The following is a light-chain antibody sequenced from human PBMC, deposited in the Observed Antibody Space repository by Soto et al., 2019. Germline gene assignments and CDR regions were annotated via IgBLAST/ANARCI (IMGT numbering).Light chain of an antibody. CDR3: SSSPV. J-gene: IGLJ1*01. CDR1: SSDVGGYNY. Sequence: QSVLTQPASVSGSPGQSITISCTGTSSDVGGYNYVSWYQQHPGKAPKLMIYDVSNRPSGVSNRFSGSKSGNTASLTISGLQAEDEADYYCSSSPVVGTGTKVTGL. CDR2: DVS. V-gene: IGLV2-14*01.